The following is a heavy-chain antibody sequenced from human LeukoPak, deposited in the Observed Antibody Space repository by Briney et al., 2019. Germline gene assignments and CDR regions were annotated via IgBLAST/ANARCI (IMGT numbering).Heavy chain of an antibody. D-gene: IGHD6-19*01. CDR3: ARDRSSGWPTTYGCDY. V-gene: IGHV3-48*01. Sequence: PGGSLRLSCAASGFTFSSYSMNWVRQAPGKWLEWVSYISSSSSTIYYADSVKGRFTISRDNAKNSLYLQMNSLRAEDTAVYYCARDRSSGWPTTYGCDYWGQGTLVTVSS. CDR2: ISSSSSTI. CDR1: GFTFSSYS. J-gene: IGHJ4*02.